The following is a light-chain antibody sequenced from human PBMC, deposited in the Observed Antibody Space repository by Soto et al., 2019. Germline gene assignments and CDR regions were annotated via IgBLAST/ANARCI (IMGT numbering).Light chain of an antibody. V-gene: IGLV2-8*01. CDR2: EVN. J-gene: IGLJ1*01. Sequence: QSFLTQPPSASGSPGQSFTIACAGTSSDVGVYNFVSWYQQHPGKAPKLIPSEVNKRPAGVPDRFSGSKSGNTASLTVSGPQAEDEADYYCSSYAGSYNLVFGTGTKVTVL. CDR3: SSYAGSYNLV. CDR1: SSDVGVYNF.